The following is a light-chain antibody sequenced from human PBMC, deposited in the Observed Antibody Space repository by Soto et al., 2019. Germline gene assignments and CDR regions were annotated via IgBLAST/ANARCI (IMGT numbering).Light chain of an antibody. V-gene: IGLV2-14*01. CDR3: SSYTISSTHWV. J-gene: IGLJ3*02. CDR2: EVS. CDR1: SSDVGGYNY. Sequence: SALTQPASVSGSPGQSITISCTGTSSDVGGYNYVSWYQQHPGKAPKLMIYEVSNRPSGVSNRFSGSKSGNTASLTISGLQAEDEADYYCSSYTISSTHWVLGGGTKVTVL.